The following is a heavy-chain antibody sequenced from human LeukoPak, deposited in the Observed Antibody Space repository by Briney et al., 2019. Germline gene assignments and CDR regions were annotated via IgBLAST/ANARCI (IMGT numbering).Heavy chain of an antibody. Sequence: GGSLRLSCAASGFTFSSYAMSWVRQAPGKGLEWVSAISGSGGSTYYADSVKGRFTISRDNSKNTLYLQMNSLRAEDTAVYYCAKYAPIFGVVTASFDPWGQGTLVTVSS. J-gene: IGHJ5*02. V-gene: IGHV3-23*01. CDR2: ISGSGGST. D-gene: IGHD3-3*01. CDR3: AKYAPIFGVVTASFDP. CDR1: GFTFSSYA.